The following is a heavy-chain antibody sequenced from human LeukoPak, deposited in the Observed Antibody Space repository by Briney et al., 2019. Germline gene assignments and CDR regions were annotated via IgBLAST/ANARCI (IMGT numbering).Heavy chain of an antibody. Sequence: ASVKVSCKAFGYSFTGYYMHWVRQAPGQGLELMGWINPNSGGTNYAQKFQGSVTMTRCTSISTAYMELRRLRSEDTAVCYCARDGVAGTKYYFDYCDQGTRGTVSS. CDR1: GYSFTGYY. D-gene: IGHD6-19*01. J-gene: IGHJ4*02. V-gene: IGHV1-2*02. CDR2: INPNSGGT. CDR3: ARDGVAGTKYYFDY.